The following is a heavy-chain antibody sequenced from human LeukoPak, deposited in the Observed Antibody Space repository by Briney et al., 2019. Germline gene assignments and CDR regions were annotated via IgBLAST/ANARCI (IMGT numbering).Heavy chain of an antibody. D-gene: IGHD5-18*01. CDR2: INHSGST. CDR1: GGSFSGYY. Sequence: SETLSLTCAVYGGSFSGYYWSWIRQPPGKGLEWIGEINHSGSTNYNPSLTSRVTISVDTSKNQFSLKLSSVTAADTAVYYCASHVDTANYYFDYWGQGTLVTVSS. CDR3: ASHVDTANYYFDY. J-gene: IGHJ4*02. V-gene: IGHV4-34*01.